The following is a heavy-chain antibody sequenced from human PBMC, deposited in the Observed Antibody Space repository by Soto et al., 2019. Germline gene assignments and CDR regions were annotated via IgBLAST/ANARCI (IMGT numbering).Heavy chain of an antibody. V-gene: IGHV6-1*01. CDR3: VRLIGNSWLDF. Sequence: SQTLSLTCAISGDSVSSSSVTWNWIRQSPSRGLEWLGRTYYRSKSYNDYAESVKSRITINPDTSKNQFSLHLNSVTPEDTAVYYCVRLIGNSWLDFWGQGTLVTVSS. J-gene: IGHJ5*01. CDR2: TYYRSKSYN. CDR1: GDSVSSSSVT. D-gene: IGHD1-26*01.